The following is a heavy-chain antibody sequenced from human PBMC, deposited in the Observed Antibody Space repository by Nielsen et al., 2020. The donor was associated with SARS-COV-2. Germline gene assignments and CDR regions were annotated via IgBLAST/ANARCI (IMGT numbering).Heavy chain of an antibody. J-gene: IGHJ4*02. D-gene: IGHD3-10*01. CDR1: GGSISSGSHY. CDR2: IFYRGNT. V-gene: IGHV4-61*01. Sequence: SETLSLTCIVSGGSISSGSHYWSWIRQPPGKGLEWIGYIFYRGNTNYNPSLKSRVTISVDTSKNQFSLKVNSVTAADTAVYFCARGYGSATYLGSWGQGTLVTVSS. CDR3: ARGYGSATYLGS.